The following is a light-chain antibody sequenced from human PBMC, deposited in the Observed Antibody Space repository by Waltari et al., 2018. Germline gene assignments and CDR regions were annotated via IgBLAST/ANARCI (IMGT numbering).Light chain of an antibody. CDR1: QSISRY. CDR2: GAS. J-gene: IGKJ1*01. V-gene: IGKV3-20*01. Sequence: EVVLTQSPDTLSLSPGERATLFCRASQSISRYLVWYQQRPGQAPRLLIYGASIRAAGIPDRFSGSGSGTDCTLAISRLEPEDFAVYYWKNHERLPATFGQGTRVEIK. CDR3: KNHERLPAT.